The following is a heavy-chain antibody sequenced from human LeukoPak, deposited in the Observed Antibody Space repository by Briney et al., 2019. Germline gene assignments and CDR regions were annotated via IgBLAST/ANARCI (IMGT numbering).Heavy chain of an antibody. CDR2: INPSGGST. V-gene: IGHV1-46*01. J-gene: IGHJ6*03. Sequence: ASVKVSCKASGYSFTSYYIHWVRQAPGQRLEWMGIINPSGGSTNYAQKFQGRVTMTRDMSTSTVYMELSSLRSDDTAVYYCARDPPHTNYYYYHYMDVWGKGTTVTVSS. CDR1: GYSFTSYY. D-gene: IGHD2-2*01. CDR3: ARDPPHTNYYYYHYMDV.